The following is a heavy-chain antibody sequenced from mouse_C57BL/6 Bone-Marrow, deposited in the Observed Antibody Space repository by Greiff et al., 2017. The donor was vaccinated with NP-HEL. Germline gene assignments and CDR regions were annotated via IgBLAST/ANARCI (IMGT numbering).Heavy chain of an antibody. CDR3: TTNYEYDGFAY. Sequence: VKLMESGAELVRPGASVTLSCKASGYTFTDYEMHWVKQTPVHGLEWIGAIDPETGGTAYNQKFKGKAILTADKSSNTAYMELRSLTSEDSAVYYCTTNYEYDGFAYWDQGTLVTVSA. V-gene: IGHV1-15*01. D-gene: IGHD2-4*01. J-gene: IGHJ3*01. CDR1: GYTFTDYE. CDR2: IDPETGGT.